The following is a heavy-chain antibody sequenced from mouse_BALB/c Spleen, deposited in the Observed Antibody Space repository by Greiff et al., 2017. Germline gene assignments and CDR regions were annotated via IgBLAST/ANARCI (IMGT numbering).Heavy chain of an antibody. CDR2: IDPANGNT. J-gene: IGHJ3*01. Sequence: EVQLQQSGAELVKPGASVKLSCTASGFNIKDTYMHWVKQRPEQGLEWIGRIDPANGNTKYDPKFQGKATITADTSSNTAYLQLSSLTSEDTAVYYCAPIYYGNPWFAYWGQGTLVTVSA. CDR3: APIYYGNPWFAY. D-gene: IGHD2-1*01. V-gene: IGHV14-3*02. CDR1: GFNIKDTY.